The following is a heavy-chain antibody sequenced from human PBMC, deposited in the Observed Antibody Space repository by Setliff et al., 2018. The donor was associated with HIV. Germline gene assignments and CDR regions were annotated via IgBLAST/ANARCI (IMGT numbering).Heavy chain of an antibody. Sequence: NPSETLSLTCTVSGGSISSGGYYWSWIRQHPGKGLEWIGYIYYSGSTYYNPSLKSRVTISVDTSKNQFSLKLSSVTAADTAVYYCARVPPLEAFGGVISLYYFDYWSQGTLVTVSS. CDR1: GGSISSGGYY. J-gene: IGHJ4*02. D-gene: IGHD3-16*02. CDR3: ARVPPLEAFGGVISLYYFDY. CDR2: IYYSGST. V-gene: IGHV4-31*03.